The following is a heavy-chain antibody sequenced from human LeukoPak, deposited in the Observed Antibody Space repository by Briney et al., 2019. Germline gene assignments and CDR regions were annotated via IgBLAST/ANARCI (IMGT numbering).Heavy chain of an antibody. Sequence: GGSLRLSCAASGFTFSSYAMSWVRQAPGKGLEWVSAISGSGGSTSYADSVKGLFTISRDNSKNTLYLQMNSLRAEDTAVYFCTTWVGAHFDFWGQGTLVTVSS. J-gene: IGHJ4*02. CDR3: TTWVGAHFDF. V-gene: IGHV3-23*01. CDR1: GFTFSSYA. D-gene: IGHD1-26*01. CDR2: ISGSGGST.